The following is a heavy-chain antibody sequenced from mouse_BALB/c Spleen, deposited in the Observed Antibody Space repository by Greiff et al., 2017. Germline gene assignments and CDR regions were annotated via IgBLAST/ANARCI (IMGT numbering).Heavy chain of an antibody. Sequence: EVQLVESGGGLVQPGGSRKLSCAASGFTFSDYGMAWVRQAPGKGPEWVAFISNLAYSIYYADTVTGRFTISRENAKNTLYLEMSSLRSEDTAMYYCARIYYDYDKGAMDYWGQGTSVTVSS. V-gene: IGHV5-15*02. CDR2: ISNLAYSI. CDR3: ARIYYDYDKGAMDY. D-gene: IGHD2-4*01. J-gene: IGHJ4*01. CDR1: GFTFSDYG.